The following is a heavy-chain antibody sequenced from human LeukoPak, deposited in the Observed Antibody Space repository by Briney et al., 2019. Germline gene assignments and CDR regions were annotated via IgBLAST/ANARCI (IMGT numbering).Heavy chain of an antibody. D-gene: IGHD2-2*01. CDR3: ARVLPKYCSSTSCRYYFDY. J-gene: IGHJ4*02. CDR1: GGTFSSYA. Sequence: SVKVSCKASGGTFSSYAISWVRQAPGQGLEWMGGIIPIFGTANYAQKFQGRVTITADDSTSTAYMELSSLRSEDTAVYYCARVLPKYCSSTSCRYYFDYWGQGTLVTVSS. CDR2: IIPIFGTA. V-gene: IGHV1-69*13.